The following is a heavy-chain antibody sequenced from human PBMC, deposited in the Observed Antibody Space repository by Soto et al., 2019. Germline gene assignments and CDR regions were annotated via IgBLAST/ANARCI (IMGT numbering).Heavy chain of an antibody. J-gene: IGHJ4*02. CDR2: IYYSGST. D-gene: IGHD2-15*01. CDR1: GGSISSGGYY. V-gene: IGHV4-31*03. Sequence: PSETLSLTCTVSGGSISSGGYYWSWIRQHPGKGLEWIGYIYYSGSTYYNPSLKSRVTISVDTSKNQFSLKLSSVTAADTAVYYCASHLYCSGGSCHYPGVGYWGQGTLVTVSS. CDR3: ASHLYCSGGSCHYPGVGY.